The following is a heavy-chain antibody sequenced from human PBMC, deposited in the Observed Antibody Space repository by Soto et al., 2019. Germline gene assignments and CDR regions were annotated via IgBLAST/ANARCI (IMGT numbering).Heavy chain of an antibody. D-gene: IGHD6-13*01. CDR2: VYNSGST. Sequence: PSETLSLTCTVSGGSISSNYWTWIRQPPGKGLEWIGYVYNSGSTNYNPSLKSRVTISEDTSKSQFSLKVNSMTAADTAVYYCARYRREAVAGYTLDNWGQGIWVTVPQ. CDR1: GGSISSNY. V-gene: IGHV4-59*01. J-gene: IGHJ4*02. CDR3: ARYRREAVAGYTLDN.